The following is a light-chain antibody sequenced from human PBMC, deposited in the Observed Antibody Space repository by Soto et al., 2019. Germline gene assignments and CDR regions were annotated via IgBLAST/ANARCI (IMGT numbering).Light chain of an antibody. CDR3: QQYNNWLVT. V-gene: IGKV3-15*01. J-gene: IGKJ1*01. Sequence: EIVMTQSPATLSVSPGERATLSCRASQSVSSNLVWYQQKPGQAPRLLIYGASTRATGTPARFSGSGSGTEFTFTISSLQSEDFAVYYCQQYNNWLVTFGQGTKV. CDR2: GAS. CDR1: QSVSSN.